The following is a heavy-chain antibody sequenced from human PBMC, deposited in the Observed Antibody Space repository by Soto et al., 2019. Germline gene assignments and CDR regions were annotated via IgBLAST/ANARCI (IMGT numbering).Heavy chain of an antibody. D-gene: IGHD6-6*01. CDR3: ARVVSSSIQYYFDY. CDR2: IYYSGST. Sequence: PSETLSLTCTVSGGSISSGGYYWSWIRQHPGKGLEWIGYIYYSGSTYYNPSLKSRVTISVDTSKNQFSLKLSSVTAADTAVYYCARVVSSSIQYYFDYWGQGTLVTVSS. J-gene: IGHJ4*02. CDR1: GGSISSGGYY. V-gene: IGHV4-31*03.